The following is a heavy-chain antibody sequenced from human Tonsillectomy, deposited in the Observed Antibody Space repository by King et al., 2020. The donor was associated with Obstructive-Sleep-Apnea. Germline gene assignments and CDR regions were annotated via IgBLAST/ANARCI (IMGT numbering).Heavy chain of an antibody. CDR2: INSDGSTT. Sequence: LVQSGGGLVQPGGSLRLSCAASGFTFSSYWMHWVRQGPGKGLVWVSLINSDGSTTTYADSVKGRFSVSRENAKNTLYLQMNSLRAEDTAVYYCARAETTDYGDYGRFDYWGQGALVTVSS. V-gene: IGHV3-74*02. CDR1: GFTFSSYW. J-gene: IGHJ4*02. D-gene: IGHD4-17*01. CDR3: ARAETTDYGDYGRFDY.